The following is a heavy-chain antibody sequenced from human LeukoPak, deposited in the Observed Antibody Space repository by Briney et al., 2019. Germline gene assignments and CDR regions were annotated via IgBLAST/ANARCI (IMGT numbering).Heavy chain of an antibody. D-gene: IGHD3-9*01. Sequence: GGSLRLSCAASGFTFSSYSMNWVRQAPGKGLEWVSSISSSSIYIYYADSVKGRFTISRDNAKKSVHLQMNSLRAEDTAVYYCAREAVILTDHWGQGTLVTVSS. V-gene: IGHV3-21*01. CDR3: AREAVILTDH. CDR2: ISSSSIYI. J-gene: IGHJ4*02. CDR1: GFTFSSYS.